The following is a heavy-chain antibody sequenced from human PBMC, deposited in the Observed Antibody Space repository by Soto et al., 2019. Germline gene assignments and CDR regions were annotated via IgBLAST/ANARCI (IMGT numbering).Heavy chain of an antibody. D-gene: IGHD2-21*01. J-gene: IGHJ3*02. Sequence: VELLESGGGLVQPGGSLRLSCKASGFMFNNSAMTWVRQAPGQGLQWVASVSDNGGSRGGTYYADSVKGRFTISRDNSKNTLYLQLDSLTGADTAVYYCARSKAVVIAALDIWGQGTMVTVSS. V-gene: IGHV3-23*01. CDR2: VSDNGGSRGGT. CDR1: GFMFNNSA. CDR3: ARSKAVVIAALDI.